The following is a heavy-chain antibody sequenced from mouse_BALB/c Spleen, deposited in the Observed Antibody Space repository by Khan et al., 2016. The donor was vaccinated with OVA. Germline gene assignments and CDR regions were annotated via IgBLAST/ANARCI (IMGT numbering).Heavy chain of an antibody. Sequence: QVQLQQSGAELVRPGVSVKISCKASGYTFPDYAMHWVKQRHAKSLEWIGVISTNYGDADYNQKFQGKASMTVDRSSSTVYMELARVTSEDSAIYYCVRGGKFAYWGQGTLVTVSA. J-gene: IGHJ3*01. D-gene: IGHD1-1*02. V-gene: IGHV1S137*01. CDR1: GYTFPDYA. CDR2: ISTNYGDA. CDR3: VRGGKFAY.